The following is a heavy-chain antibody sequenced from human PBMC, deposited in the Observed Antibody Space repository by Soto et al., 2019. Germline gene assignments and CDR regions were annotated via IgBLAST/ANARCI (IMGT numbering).Heavy chain of an antibody. CDR2: IYPDDSDA. D-gene: IGHD2-15*01. CDR3: AKTYCSGGTRYLPDY. V-gene: IGHV5-51*01. CDR1: GYTFTTYW. Sequence: PGEPLKISWRGSGYTFTTYWIAWVRQMPGKGLEWMGIIYPDDSDARYSPSFQRQVTISVDKSINTAYLQWSSLQASDTAMYYCAKTYCSGGTRYLPDYWGQGTLVTVSS. J-gene: IGHJ4*02.